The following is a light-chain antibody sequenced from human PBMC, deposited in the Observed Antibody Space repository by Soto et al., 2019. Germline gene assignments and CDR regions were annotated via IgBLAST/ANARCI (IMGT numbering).Light chain of an antibody. V-gene: IGLV1-40*01. Sequence: QSVLTQPPSVSGAPGQRVTISCTGSSANIGAGYDVHWYQQLPGTAPKLLIYGNSNRPSGVPDRFSGSKSGTSASLAITGLQAEDEADYSCQSYDSSMSANVFRSGTKVTV. CDR3: QSYDSSMSANV. CDR1: SANIGAGYD. CDR2: GNS. J-gene: IGLJ1*01.